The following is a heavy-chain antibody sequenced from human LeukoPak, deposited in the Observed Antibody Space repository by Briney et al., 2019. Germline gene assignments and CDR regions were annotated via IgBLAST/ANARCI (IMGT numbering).Heavy chain of an antibody. CDR1: GFTVSSNY. CDR3: ALGDFFDY. J-gene: IGHJ4*02. V-gene: IGHV3-48*04. D-gene: IGHD3-16*01. CDR2: ISSSSSTI. Sequence: GGSLRLSCAASGFTVSSNYMSWVRQAPGKGLEWVSYISSSSSTIYYADSVKGRFTISRDNAKNSLYLQMNSLRAEDTAVYYCALGDFFDYWGREPWSPSPQ.